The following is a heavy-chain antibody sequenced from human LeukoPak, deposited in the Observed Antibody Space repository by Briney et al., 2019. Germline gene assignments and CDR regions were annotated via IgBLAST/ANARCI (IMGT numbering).Heavy chain of an antibody. V-gene: IGHV3-7*01. D-gene: IGHD6-25*01. CDR1: GFTFSNYW. Sequence: PGGSLRLSCAASGFTFSNYWMTWVRPAPGKGLEWVATIDKEGSQKYYVDSVTGRFTISRDNAKTSLSLQMNSLRADDTAVYYCARLSGFTETSHFDYWGQGTLVTVSS. CDR3: ARLSGFTETSHFDY. CDR2: IDKEGSQK. J-gene: IGHJ4*02.